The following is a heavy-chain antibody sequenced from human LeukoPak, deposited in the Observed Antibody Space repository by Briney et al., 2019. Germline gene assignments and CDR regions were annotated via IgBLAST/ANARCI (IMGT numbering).Heavy chain of an antibody. V-gene: IGHV4-39*07. Sequence: SETLSLTCTVSGGSISSSSYYWGWIRQPPGKGLGWIGSIYYSGSTYYNPSLKSRVTISVDTSKNQFSLKLSSVTAADTAVYYCAREVGTDGDYWGQGTLVTVSS. CDR3: AREVGTDGDY. CDR1: GGSISSSSYY. CDR2: IYYSGST. J-gene: IGHJ4*02. D-gene: IGHD2-8*01.